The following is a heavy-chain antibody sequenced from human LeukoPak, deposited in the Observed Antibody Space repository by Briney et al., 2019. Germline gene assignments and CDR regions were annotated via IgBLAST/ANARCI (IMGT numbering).Heavy chain of an antibody. J-gene: IGHJ4*02. V-gene: IGHV3-64*01. CDR2: ISSNGGST. D-gene: IGHD6-19*01. Sequence: GGSLRLSCAASGFTFSSYAMHWVRQAPGKGLEYVSAISSNGGSTYYANSVKGRFTISRDNSKNTLYLQMGSLRAEDMAVYYCARDRYSSGLHWGQGTLVTVSS. CDR3: ARDRYSSGLH. CDR1: GFTFSSYA.